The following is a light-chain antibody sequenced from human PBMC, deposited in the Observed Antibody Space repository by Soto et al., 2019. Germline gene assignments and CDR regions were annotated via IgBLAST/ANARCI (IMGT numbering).Light chain of an antibody. CDR3: QQYNIYPWT. CDR1: QSISSW. CDR2: DAS. V-gene: IGKV1-5*01. J-gene: IGKJ1*01. Sequence: DIQMTQSPSTLSASVGDSVTITCRASQSISSWLAWYQQRPGKAPKVLIYDASSLQSGVPSRFSGSGSGTKFTLTISSLQPADFATYYCQQYNIYPWTFGQGTEVEIK.